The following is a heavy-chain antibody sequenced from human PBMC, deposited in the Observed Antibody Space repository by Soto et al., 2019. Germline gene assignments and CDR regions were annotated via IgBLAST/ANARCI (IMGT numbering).Heavy chain of an antibody. CDR2: IDNAGTDS. CDR3: ARGWFGPDV. Sequence: EVQLVESGGGLVQPGGSLRLSCAASGFTLSGRSMHWVRQAPGKGLVWVSGIDNAGTDSTYADSVKGRFTSSRDNAKNMLYLQLNSLRVADTAVYYCARGWFGPDVWGKGTTVTVSS. CDR1: GFTLSGRS. V-gene: IGHV3-74*01. J-gene: IGHJ6*04. D-gene: IGHD3-10*01.